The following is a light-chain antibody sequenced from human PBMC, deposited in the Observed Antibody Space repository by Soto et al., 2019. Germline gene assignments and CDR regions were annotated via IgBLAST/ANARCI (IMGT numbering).Light chain of an antibody. J-gene: IGKJ1*01. CDR1: QSISSW. V-gene: IGKV1-5*01. Sequence: DIQMTQSPSTLSASVGDRVTITCRASQSISSWLAWYQQKPGKAPKLLIYDASTLESGVPSRFSGTGSGTEFTFSITSLQPEDFGTYYCQQCYMGWTFGQGTKGDIK. CDR2: DAS. CDR3: QQCYMGWT.